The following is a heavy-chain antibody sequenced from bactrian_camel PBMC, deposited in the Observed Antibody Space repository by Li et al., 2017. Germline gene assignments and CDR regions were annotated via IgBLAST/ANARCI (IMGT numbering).Heavy chain of an antibody. CDR3: GAGQWSLVASAGYCYAAD. V-gene: IGHV3S40*01. CDR1: GYDVSSMC. Sequence: VQLVESGGGSVQAGGSLRLSCVVSGYDVSSMCMGWFRQAPGQGRKAIAHLHTGNGRTDYADPVQGRFTTSLDNAENTLYLQMNNLKPDDTAMYRCGAGQWSLVASAGYCYAADWGQGTQVTVS. CDR2: LHTGNGRT. J-gene: IGHJ4*01. D-gene: IGHD2*01.